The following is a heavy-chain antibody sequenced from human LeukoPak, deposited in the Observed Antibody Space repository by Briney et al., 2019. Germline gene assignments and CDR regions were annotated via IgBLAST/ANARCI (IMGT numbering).Heavy chain of an antibody. J-gene: IGHJ4*02. V-gene: IGHV4-4*09. D-gene: IGHD5-12*01. Sequence: SETLSLTCTVSGGSISSYYWSWIRQPPGKGLEWIGYIYTSGSTNYNPSLKSRVTISVDTSKNQFSLKLSSVTAADTAVYYCARVGYSGYIGYWGQGTLVTVSS. CDR2: IYTSGST. CDR3: ARVGYSGYIGY. CDR1: GGSISSYY.